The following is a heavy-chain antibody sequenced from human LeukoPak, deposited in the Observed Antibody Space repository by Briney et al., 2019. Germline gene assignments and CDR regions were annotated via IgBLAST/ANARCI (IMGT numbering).Heavy chain of an antibody. CDR2: INSDGINT. CDR3: AKDPVRDIVLMVYAL. Sequence: GGSLRLSCAASGFTFSNYWMHWVRQAPGKGLVWVSRINSDGINTSYADSVKGRFTISRDNSKNTLYLQMNSLRAEDTAVYYCAKDPVRDIVLMVYALWGQGTLVTVSS. J-gene: IGHJ4*02. D-gene: IGHD2-8*01. V-gene: IGHV3-74*01. CDR1: GFTFSNYW.